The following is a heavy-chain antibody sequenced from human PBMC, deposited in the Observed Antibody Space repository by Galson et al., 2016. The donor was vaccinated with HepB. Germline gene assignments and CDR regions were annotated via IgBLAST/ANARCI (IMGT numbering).Heavy chain of an antibody. CDR2: IWHDESKR. Sequence: VRQAPGKGLGWVALIWHDESKRFYIDSVRGRFTISRDNTKNILYLEMNSLRAEDSALYYCGRDLSPDHEYGDTFGMDVWGQGTRVTVS. J-gene: IGHJ6*02. CDR3: GRDLSPDHEYGDTFGMDV. D-gene: IGHD4-17*01. V-gene: IGHV3-33*01.